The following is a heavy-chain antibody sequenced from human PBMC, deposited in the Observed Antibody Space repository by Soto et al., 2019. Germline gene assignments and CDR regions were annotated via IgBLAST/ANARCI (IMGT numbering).Heavy chain of an antibody. Sequence: SETLSLTCAVSGGSISNTSYFWCWIRQPPGKGLEWVGNMFSTGSSTYNPSLKGRITISVDTSKNHFSLRLYSMTASDTAVYFCASSYYNLSVGYPYYDSFYFHTWGAGIPVSVS. CDR1: GGSISNTSYF. V-gene: IGHV4-39*02. CDR3: ASSYYNLSVGYPYYDSFYFHT. CDR2: MFSTGSS. D-gene: IGHD3-9*01. J-gene: IGHJ4*02.